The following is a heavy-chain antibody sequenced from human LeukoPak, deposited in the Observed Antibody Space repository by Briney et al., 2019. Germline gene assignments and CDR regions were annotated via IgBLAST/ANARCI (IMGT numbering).Heavy chain of an antibody. CDR3: ARGGVLRYFDWLSITDYFDY. J-gene: IGHJ4*02. CDR2: IWYDGSNK. D-gene: IGHD3-9*01. V-gene: IGHV3-33*08. CDR1: GFTFNNYA. Sequence: HPGRPLRLSCAASGFTFNNYAMHWVRQAPGKGLEWVAVIWYDGSNKYYADSVKGRFTISRDNSKNTLYLQMNSLRAEDTAVYYCARGGVLRYFDWLSITDYFDYWGQGTLVTVSS.